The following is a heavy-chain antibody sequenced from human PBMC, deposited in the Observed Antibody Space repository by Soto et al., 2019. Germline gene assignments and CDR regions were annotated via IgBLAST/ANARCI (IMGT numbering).Heavy chain of an antibody. CDR2: IYSSGSA. CDR3: ATIVGANDY. CDR1: RASVYTYS. D-gene: IGHD1-26*01. J-gene: IGHJ4*02. V-gene: IGHV4-4*07. Sequence: ESLSLTGPVSRASVYTYSVTWIRQPAGKGLQWIGHIYSSGSANYSPSLKSRVSMSVDSSKNQIPLKLSSVTAADTAVYYCATIVGANDYWGQGTLVTVYS.